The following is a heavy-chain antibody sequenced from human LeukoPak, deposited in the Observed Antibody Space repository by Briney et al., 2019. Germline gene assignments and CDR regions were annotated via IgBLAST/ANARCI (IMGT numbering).Heavy chain of an antibody. J-gene: IGHJ4*02. D-gene: IGHD3-10*01. V-gene: IGHV3-7*01. CDR2: IKPDGGEK. CDR3: ARVNYGSGTCFDY. CDR1: GFTFSTYW. Sequence: GGSLRLSCAASGFTFSTYWMSWVRQAPGKGLEWVANIKPDGGEKYYVDSVKGRFTISRDNAKNSLNLQMNSLRVEDTAGYYCARVNYGSGTCFDYWGQGTLVTVSS.